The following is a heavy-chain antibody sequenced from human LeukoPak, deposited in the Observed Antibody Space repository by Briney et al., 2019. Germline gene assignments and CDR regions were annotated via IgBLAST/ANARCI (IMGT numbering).Heavy chain of an antibody. V-gene: IGHV4-30-2*01. Sequence: SQTLSLTCTVSGGSISSGGYYWSWIRQPPGKGLEWIGYIYHSGSTYYNPSLKSRVTISVVRSKNQFSLKLSSVTAADTAVYYCARDYSSSSGWFDPWGQGTLVTVSS. CDR2: IYHSGST. CDR3: ARDYSSSSGWFDP. D-gene: IGHD6-6*01. J-gene: IGHJ5*02. CDR1: GGSISSGGYY.